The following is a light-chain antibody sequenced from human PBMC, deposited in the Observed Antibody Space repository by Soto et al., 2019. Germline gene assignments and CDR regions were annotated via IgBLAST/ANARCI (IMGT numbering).Light chain of an antibody. CDR1: QIIGTW. CDR3: QKYNKYWDN. J-gene: IGKJ2*01. CDR2: DAS. V-gene: IGKV1-5*01. Sequence: DIQMTQSPSTLSASVGDRVTITCRASQIIGTWVAWYQQKPGKAPKLLIFDASSLDSGVPSRFSGGGSATDFTLTISSLQHDDFATYYCQKYNKYWDNFGQGTKLEI.